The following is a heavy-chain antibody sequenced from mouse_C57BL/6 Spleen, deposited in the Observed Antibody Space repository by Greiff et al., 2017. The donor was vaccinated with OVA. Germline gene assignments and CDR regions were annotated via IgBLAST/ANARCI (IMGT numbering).Heavy chain of an antibody. CDR1: GFTFTDYY. CDR3: ARGGLYYYDWFAY. CDR2: IRNKANGYTT. J-gene: IGHJ3*01. V-gene: IGHV7-3*01. Sequence: EVMLVESGGGLVQPGGSLSLSCAASGFTFTDYYMSWVRQPPGKALEWLGFIRNKANGYTTEYSASVKGRFTISRDNSQSILYLQMNALRAEDSATYYCARGGLYYYDWFAYWGQGTLVTVSA. D-gene: IGHD2-4*01.